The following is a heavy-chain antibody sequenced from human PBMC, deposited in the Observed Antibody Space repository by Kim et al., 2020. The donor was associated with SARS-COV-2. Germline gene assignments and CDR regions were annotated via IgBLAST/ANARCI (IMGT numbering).Heavy chain of an antibody. D-gene: IGHD6-13*01. CDR3: AKLLDSSWYRASGLDP. V-gene: IGHV3-23*01. CDR1: GFTFSSYA. J-gene: IGHJ5*02. Sequence: GGSLRLSCAASGFTFSSYAMSWVRQAQGKGLGWVSAISGSGGSTYYADSVKGRFTISRDNSKNTLYLQMNSLRAEDTSVYYCAKLLDSSWYRASGLDPWGQGTLVTVSS. CDR2: ISGSGGST.